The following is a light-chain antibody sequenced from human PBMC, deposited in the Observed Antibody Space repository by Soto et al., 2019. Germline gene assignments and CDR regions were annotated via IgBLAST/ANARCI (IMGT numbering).Light chain of an antibody. CDR3: QQYNSYPLT. J-gene: IGKJ4*01. V-gene: IGKV1-5*03. Sequence: DIQMTQSPSTLSAPVGDRVTITCRASQSISSWLAWFQQIPGKAPKLLIYKASNLESGVPSRFSGSGSGTEFTLTISSLQPDDFATYYCQQYNSYPLTFGGGTKVEIK. CDR1: QSISSW. CDR2: KAS.